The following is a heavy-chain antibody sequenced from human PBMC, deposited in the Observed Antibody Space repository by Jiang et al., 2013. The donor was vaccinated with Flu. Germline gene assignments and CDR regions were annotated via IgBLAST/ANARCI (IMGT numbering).Heavy chain of an antibody. J-gene: IGHJ6*02. D-gene: IGHD3-10*01. CDR1: GGSISSYY. CDR2: IHYSGST. Sequence: LLKPSETLSLTCTVSGGSISSYYWSWIRQPPGKGLEWIGYIHYSGSTNYNPSLKSRVTISVDTSKNQLSLKLSSVTAADTAVYYCARDGSVTDYYYYGMDVWGQGTTVTVSS. V-gene: IGHV4-59*01. CDR3: ARDGSVTDYYYYGMDV.